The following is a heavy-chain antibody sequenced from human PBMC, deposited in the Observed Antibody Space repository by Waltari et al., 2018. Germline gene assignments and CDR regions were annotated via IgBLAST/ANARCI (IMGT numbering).Heavy chain of an antibody. J-gene: IGHJ4*02. D-gene: IGHD7-27*01. Sequence: QVQLVQSGAEVKKPGASVKVSCKASGYTFTSYAMHWVRQAPGQRLEWMGWINAGNGITKYSQKFQGRVTITRDTSASTAYMELSSLRSEDTAVYYCARDSWAVKFDYWGQGTLVTVSS. CDR3: ARDSWAVKFDY. CDR2: INAGNGIT. V-gene: IGHV1-3*01. CDR1: GYTFTSYA.